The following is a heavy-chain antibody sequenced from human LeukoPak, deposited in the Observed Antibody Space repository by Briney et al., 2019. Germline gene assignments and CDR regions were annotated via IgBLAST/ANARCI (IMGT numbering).Heavy chain of an antibody. CDR2: IIPILGIA. CDR1: GGTFSSYT. V-gene: IGHV1-69*02. D-gene: IGHD3-3*01. J-gene: IGHJ4*02. Sequence: SVKVSCKASGGTFSSYTISWVRHAPGHGLEWRGSIIPILGIANYAQKFQGRVTITADKSTSTAYMELSSLRSEDTAVYYCARALVTIWSGYLNNWGQGTLVTVSS. CDR3: ARALVTIWSGYLNN.